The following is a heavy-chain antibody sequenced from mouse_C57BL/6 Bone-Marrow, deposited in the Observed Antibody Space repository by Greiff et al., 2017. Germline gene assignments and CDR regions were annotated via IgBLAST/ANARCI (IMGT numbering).Heavy chain of an antibody. Sequence: QVQLKQPGAELVKPGASVKLSCKASGYTFTNYWMHWVKQRPGQGLEWIGMMHPNGGSPDYNEKFKSGATLSVDKSSRTAYMELSSLTSEDSAVYYCARSYDYDDYTMDNWGQGTSVTVSS. CDR2: MHPNGGSP. CDR3: ARSYDYDDYTMDN. CDR1: GYTFTNYW. J-gene: IGHJ4*01. D-gene: IGHD2-4*01. V-gene: IGHV1-64*01.